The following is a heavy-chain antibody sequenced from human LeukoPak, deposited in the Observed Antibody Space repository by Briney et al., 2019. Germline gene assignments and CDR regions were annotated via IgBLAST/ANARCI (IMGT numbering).Heavy chain of an antibody. CDR2: ISYDGSNK. V-gene: IGHV3-30*04. CDR1: GFTFSSYA. D-gene: IGHD5-24*01. CDR3: AGLHKGY. Sequence: GGSLRLSCAASGFTFSSYAMHWVRQAPGKGLEWVAVISYDGSNKYYADSVKGRFTISRDNSKNTLYLQMNSLRAEDTAVYYCAGLHKGYWGQGTLVTVSS. J-gene: IGHJ4*02.